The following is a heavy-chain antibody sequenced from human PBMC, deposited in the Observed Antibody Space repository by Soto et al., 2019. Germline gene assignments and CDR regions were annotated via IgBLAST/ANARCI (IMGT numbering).Heavy chain of an antibody. V-gene: IGHV1-24*01. D-gene: IGHD3-16*02. CDR1: GYTLTELS. CDR3: ATESPHYDYVWGSYRYTGVY. Sequence: GASVKVSCKVSGYTLTELSMHWVRQAPGKGLEWMGGFDPEDGETIHAQKFQGRVTMTEDTSTDTAYMELSSLRSEDTAVYYCATESPHYDYVWGSYRYTGVYWGQGTLVTVSS. CDR2: FDPEDGET. J-gene: IGHJ4*02.